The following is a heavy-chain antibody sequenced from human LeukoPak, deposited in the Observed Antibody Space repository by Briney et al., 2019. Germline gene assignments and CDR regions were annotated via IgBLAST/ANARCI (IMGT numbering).Heavy chain of an antibody. V-gene: IGHV1-18*01. J-gene: IGHJ4*02. CDR3: ARERGYSGYDYSYLSH. CDR2: ISAYNGNT. CDR1: GYTFTSYG. D-gene: IGHD5-12*01. Sequence: ASVKVSCKASGYTFTSYGISWVQQAPGQGLEWMGWISAYNGNTNYAQKLQGRVTMTTDTSTSTAYMELRSLRSDDTAVYYCARERGYSGYDYSYLSHWGQGTLVTVSS.